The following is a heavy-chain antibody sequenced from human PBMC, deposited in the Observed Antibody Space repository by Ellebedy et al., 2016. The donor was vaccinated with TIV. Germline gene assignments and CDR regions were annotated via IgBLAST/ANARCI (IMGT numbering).Heavy chain of an antibody. CDR2: ISGSGGST. CDR1: GFTFSSYA. V-gene: IGHV3-23*01. CDR3: ARTYYYDSSGYYAIDY. D-gene: IGHD3-22*01. Sequence: GGSLRLXCAASGFTFSSYAMSWVRQAPGKGLEWVSAISGSGGSTYYADSVKGRFTISRDNAKNTLYLQMNSLRAEDTAVYYCARTYYYDSSGYYAIDYWGQGTLVTVSS. J-gene: IGHJ4*02.